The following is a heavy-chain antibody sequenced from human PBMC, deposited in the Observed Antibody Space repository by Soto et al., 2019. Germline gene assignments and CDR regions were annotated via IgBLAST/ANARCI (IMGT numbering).Heavy chain of an antibody. J-gene: IGHJ4*02. Sequence: EVQLLESGGGLEQPGGSLRLSCVGSGHTFHNYAMTWVRQAPGKGLEWVSGISGSGGSTYVADSVRRRFTISRDDSKNTLYFQMNSLRAEDTAVYYCAKVSRGIGVVPAELNWGQGTLVTVSS. V-gene: IGHV3-23*01. D-gene: IGHD2-2*01. CDR3: AKVSRGIGVVPAELN. CDR1: GHTFHNYA. CDR2: ISGSGGST.